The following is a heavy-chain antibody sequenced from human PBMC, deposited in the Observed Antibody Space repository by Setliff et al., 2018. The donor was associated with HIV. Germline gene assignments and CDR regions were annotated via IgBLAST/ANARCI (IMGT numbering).Heavy chain of an antibody. Sequence: EASVKVSCKASGGSSSTHAMNWVRQAPGQGLEWMGQIISILGITNYAQKFQGRVTLTADESTSTMYMELSSLTSDDTAVYYCARPSVRMARNWYDFGYWGQGTLVTVSS. J-gene: IGHJ4*02. D-gene: IGHD1-1*01. CDR1: GGSSSTHA. CDR3: ARPSVRMARNWYDFGY. V-gene: IGHV1-69*10. CDR2: IISILGIT.